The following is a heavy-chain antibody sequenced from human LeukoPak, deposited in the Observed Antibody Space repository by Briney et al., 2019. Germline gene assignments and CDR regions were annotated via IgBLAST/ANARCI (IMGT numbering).Heavy chain of an antibody. D-gene: IGHD1-26*01. J-gene: IGHJ4*02. CDR1: GYTFTSYD. CDR3: TTRGYSGSYYYFDY. V-gene: IGHV1-8*03. Sequence: ASVKVSCKASGYTFTSYDINWVRQAPGQGLEWMGWLNPNSGNTGYAQKFQGRVTITRNTSISTAYMELSSLRSEDTAVYYCTTRGYSGSYYYFDYWGQGTLVTVSS. CDR2: LNPNSGNT.